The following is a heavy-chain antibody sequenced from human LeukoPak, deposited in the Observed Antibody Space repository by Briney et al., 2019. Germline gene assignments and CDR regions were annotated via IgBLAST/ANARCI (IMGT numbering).Heavy chain of an antibody. Sequence: EASVKVSCKASGYTFTSYDINWVRQATGQGLEWMGWMNPNSGNTGYAQKFQGRVTMTRNTSISTAYMELSSLRSEDTAVYYCARGKRTAVVWERLHRSRPDKTNWFDPWGQGTLVTVSS. CDR1: GYTFTSYD. V-gene: IGHV1-8*01. J-gene: IGHJ5*02. D-gene: IGHD4-23*01. CDR2: MNPNSGNT. CDR3: ARGKRTAVVWERLHRSRPDKTNWFDP.